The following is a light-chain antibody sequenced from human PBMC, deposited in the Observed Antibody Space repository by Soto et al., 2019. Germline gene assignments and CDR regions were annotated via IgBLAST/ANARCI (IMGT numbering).Light chain of an antibody. CDR2: AAS. V-gene: IGKV1-9*01. CDR3: QHLNTYPLT. J-gene: IGKJ4*01. Sequence: DIQLTQSPSFLSASVGERVTITCRASQGISSFLAWYQQKPGKAPNLLISAASTLRTGVPSRFSGSGSGTEFTLTISSLQPEDFATYYCQHLNTYPLTFGGGPKVEI. CDR1: QGISSF.